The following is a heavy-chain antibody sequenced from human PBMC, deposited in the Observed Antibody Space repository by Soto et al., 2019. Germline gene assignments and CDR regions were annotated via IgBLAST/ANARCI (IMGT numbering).Heavy chain of an antibody. J-gene: IGHJ4*02. D-gene: IGHD2-15*01. CDR2: ISGSGGST. V-gene: IGHV3-23*01. CDR1: GFTFSSYA. CDR3: AKEGPYCSGGSCYFDY. Sequence: VQLLESGGGLVQPGGSLRLSCAASGFTFSSYAMSWVRQAPGKGLEWVSAISGSGGSTYYADSVKGRFTISRDNSKNTLYLQMNSLRAEDTAVYYCAKEGPYCSGGSCYFDYWGQGTLVTVSS.